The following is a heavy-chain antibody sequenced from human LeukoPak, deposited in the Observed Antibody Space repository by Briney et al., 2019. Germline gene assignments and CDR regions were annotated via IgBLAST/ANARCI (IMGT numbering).Heavy chain of an antibody. Sequence: SVKVSCKASGYTFTGYYMHWVRQAPGQGLEWMGWINPNSGGTNYAQKFQGRVTMTRDTSISTAYMELSRLRSDDTAVYYCARSFSPIVLMVYAIQGNAFDIWGQGTMVTVSS. CDR1: GYTFTGYY. CDR2: INPNSGGT. D-gene: IGHD2-8*01. CDR3: ARSFSPIVLMVYAIQGNAFDI. J-gene: IGHJ3*02. V-gene: IGHV1-2*02.